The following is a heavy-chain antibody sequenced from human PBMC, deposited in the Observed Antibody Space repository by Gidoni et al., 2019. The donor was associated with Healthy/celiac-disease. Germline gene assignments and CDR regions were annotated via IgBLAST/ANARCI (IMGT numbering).Heavy chain of an antibody. J-gene: IGHJ3*02. V-gene: IGHV4-39*01. Sequence: LHFQHPAPGLLNPSGPLSPPSPSPVASSGIVISSWGWIRQPPGKGLEWIGSIYYSGSTYYNPSLKSRVTISVDTSKNQFSLKLSSVTAADTAVYYCARRGRDYYDSSGYPDAFDIWGQGTMVTVSS. CDR1: VASSGIVISS. D-gene: IGHD3-22*01. CDR2: IYYSGST. CDR3: ARRGRDYYDSSGYPDAFDI.